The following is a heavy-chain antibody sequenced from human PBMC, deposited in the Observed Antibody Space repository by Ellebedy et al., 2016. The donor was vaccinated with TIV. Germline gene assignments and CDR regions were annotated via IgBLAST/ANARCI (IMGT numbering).Heavy chain of an antibody. V-gene: IGHV4-59*12. Sequence: SETLSLXXTVSGGSISSYYWSWIRQPPGKGLEWIGYIYYSGSTNYNPSLKSRVTISVDTSKNQFSLKLSSVTAADTAVYYCAREALAARVPTYMDVWGKGTTVTVSS. J-gene: IGHJ6*03. D-gene: IGHD6-19*01. CDR3: AREALAARVPTYMDV. CDR1: GGSISSYY. CDR2: IYYSGST.